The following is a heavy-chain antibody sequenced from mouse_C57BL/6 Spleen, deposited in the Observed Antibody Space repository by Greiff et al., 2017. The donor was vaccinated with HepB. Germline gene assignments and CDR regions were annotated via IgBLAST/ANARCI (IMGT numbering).Heavy chain of an antibody. J-gene: IGHJ3*01. CDR1: GYTFTDYN. CDR3: ARDYYGTPFAY. Sequence: VQLKESGPELVKPGASVKMSCKASGYTFTDYNMHWVKQSHGKSLEWIGYINPNNGGTSYNQKFKGKATLTVNKSSSTAYMELRSLTSEDSAVYYCARDYYGTPFAYWGQGTLVTVSA. CDR2: INPNNGGT. D-gene: IGHD1-1*01. V-gene: IGHV1-22*01.